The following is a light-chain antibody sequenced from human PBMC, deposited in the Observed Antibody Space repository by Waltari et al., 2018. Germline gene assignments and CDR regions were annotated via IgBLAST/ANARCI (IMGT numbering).Light chain of an antibody. CDR3: QVWEDSSDHPGV. CDR1: DIGSQT. Sequence: YGLTQPPSVSVAPGETASISCGGNDIGSQTVHWYQQKPGQAPVLVVDDETDRPSGLPERFSGSNSGNTATLTITRVEAGDEADYYCQVWEDSSDHPGVFGGGTKLTVL. J-gene: IGLJ3*02. CDR2: DET. V-gene: IGLV3-21*02.